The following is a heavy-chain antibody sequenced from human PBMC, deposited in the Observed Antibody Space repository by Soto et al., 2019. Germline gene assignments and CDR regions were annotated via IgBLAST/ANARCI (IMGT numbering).Heavy chain of an antibody. CDR3: ARDIDPNIVVVPAAMEDWFDP. CDR1: GFTFSSSA. D-gene: IGHD2-2*01. J-gene: IGHJ5*02. Sequence: QVQLVESGGGVVQPGRSLRLSCAASGFTFSSSAMHWVRQAPGKGLEWVAVISYDGSNKYYADSVKGRFTISRDNSKNTLYLQMNSLRAEDTDVYYCARDIDPNIVVVPAAMEDWFDPWGQGTLVNVSS. CDR2: ISYDGSNK. V-gene: IGHV3-30-3*01.